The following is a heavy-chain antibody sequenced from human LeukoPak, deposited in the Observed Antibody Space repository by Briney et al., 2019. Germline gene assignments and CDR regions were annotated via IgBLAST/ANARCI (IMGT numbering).Heavy chain of an antibody. CDR3: AREDIVVVVAALDY. J-gene: IGHJ4*02. Sequence: GPSVKVSCKASGYTFTSYARHWVRQAAGQRLEWMGWINAGNGNTKYSQKFQGRVTITRDTSASTAYTELSSLRSEDTAVYYCAREDIVVVVAALDYWGQGTLVTVSS. CDR2: INAGNGNT. CDR1: GYTFTSYA. D-gene: IGHD2-15*01. V-gene: IGHV1-3*01.